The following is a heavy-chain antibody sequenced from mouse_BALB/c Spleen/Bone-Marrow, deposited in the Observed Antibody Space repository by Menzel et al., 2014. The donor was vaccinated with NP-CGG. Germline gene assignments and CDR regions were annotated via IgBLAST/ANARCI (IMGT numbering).Heavy chain of an antibody. CDR3: ARAYYGNYPYAMDY. J-gene: IGHJ4*01. V-gene: IGHV14-3*02. Sequence: DVKLAESGAELVKPGASVKLSCTASGFNIKDTYMHWVKQRPEQGLEWIGRIDPANGNTKYDPKFQGKATITAGTSSNTAYLQLSSLTSEDTAVYFCARAYYGNYPYAMDYWGQGTSVTVSS. CDR2: IDPANGNT. D-gene: IGHD2-10*01. CDR1: GFNIKDTY.